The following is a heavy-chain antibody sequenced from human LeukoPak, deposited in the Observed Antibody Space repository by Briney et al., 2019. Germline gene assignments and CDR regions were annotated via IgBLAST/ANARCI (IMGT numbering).Heavy chain of an antibody. Sequence: SVKVSCKAPGGTFSSYAISWVRQAPGQGLEWMGGIIPIFGIANYAQKFQGRVTITADKSTSTAYMELSSLRSEDTAVYYCAREMGDGYNYLHMDWFDPWGQGTLVTVSS. J-gene: IGHJ5*02. D-gene: IGHD5-24*01. V-gene: IGHV1-69*17. CDR1: GGTFSSYA. CDR3: AREMGDGYNYLHMDWFDP. CDR2: IIPIFGIA.